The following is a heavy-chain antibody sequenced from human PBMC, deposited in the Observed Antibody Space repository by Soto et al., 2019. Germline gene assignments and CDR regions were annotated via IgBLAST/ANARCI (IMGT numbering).Heavy chain of an antibody. J-gene: IGHJ4*02. CDR3: AREAGTLLSYYFEY. V-gene: IGHV4-39*02. Sequence: SETLSLTCTVSVVSISSSSYYWGWMRQPPGKGLEWIGSIYYSGSTYYNPSLKSRVTISVDTSKNQFSLKLSSVTAADTAVYYCAREAGTLLSYYFEYWGQGTLVTVSS. CDR2: IYYSGST. CDR1: VVSISSSSYY. D-gene: IGHD1-1*01.